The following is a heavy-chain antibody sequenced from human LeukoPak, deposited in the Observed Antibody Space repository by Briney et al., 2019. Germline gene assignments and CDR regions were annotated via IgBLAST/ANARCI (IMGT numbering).Heavy chain of an antibody. D-gene: IGHD4-17*01. V-gene: IGHV4-31*03. CDR3: ARPYYGDYLPVDP. CDR1: GGSISSGGYY. Sequence: SETLSLTCTVSGGSISSGGYYWSWIRQHPGKGLEWIGYIYYSGSTYYNPSLKSRVTISVDTSKNQFSLKLSSVTAADTAVYYCARPYYGDYLPVDPWGQGTLVTVSS. CDR2: IYYSGST. J-gene: IGHJ5*02.